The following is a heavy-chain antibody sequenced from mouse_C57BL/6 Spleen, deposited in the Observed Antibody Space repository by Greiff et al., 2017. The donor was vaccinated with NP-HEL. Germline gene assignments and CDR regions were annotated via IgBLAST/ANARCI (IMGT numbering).Heavy chain of an antibody. CDR1: GYTFTDYY. CDR3: ATYDYDRGAWFAY. Sequence: VQLQQSGPELVKPGASVKISCKASGYTFTDYYMNWVKQSHGKSLEWIGDINPNNGGTSYNQKFKGKATLTVDKSSSTAYMELRSLTSEDSAVYYCATYDYDRGAWFAYWGQGTLVTVSA. CDR2: INPNNGGT. V-gene: IGHV1-26*01. J-gene: IGHJ3*01. D-gene: IGHD2-4*01.